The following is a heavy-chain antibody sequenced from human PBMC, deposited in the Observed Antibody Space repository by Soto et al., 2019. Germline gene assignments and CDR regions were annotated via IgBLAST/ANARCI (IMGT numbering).Heavy chain of an antibody. D-gene: IGHD6-19*01. CDR3: ANWLEPLEDVDY. CDR1: GFTFSSYG. V-gene: IGHV3-30*18. J-gene: IGHJ4*02. CDR2: ISYDGSFK. Sequence: QVQLVESGGGVVQPGRSLRLSCAASGFTFSSYGMHWVRQAPGKGLEWVAVISYDGSFKSYADSVKGRFTISRDNSKNTLFLQMNSLIPEDTAVYYCANWLEPLEDVDYWGQGTLVTVSS.